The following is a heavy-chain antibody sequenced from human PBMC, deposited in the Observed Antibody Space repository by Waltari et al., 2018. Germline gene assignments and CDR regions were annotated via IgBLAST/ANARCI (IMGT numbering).Heavy chain of an antibody. CDR1: GYTFTGYY. J-gene: IGHJ4*02. CDR2: INPNSGGT. D-gene: IGHD5-12*01. Sequence: QVQLVQSGAEVKKPGASVKVSCKASGYTFTGYYMHWVRQAPGQGLEWMGRINPNSGGTNYAQKCQGRVTMTRETSISTAYMELSRLRSDDTAVYYCARGWKYSGYDQEGDFDYWGQGTLVTVSS. CDR3: ARGWKYSGYDQEGDFDY. V-gene: IGHV1-2*06.